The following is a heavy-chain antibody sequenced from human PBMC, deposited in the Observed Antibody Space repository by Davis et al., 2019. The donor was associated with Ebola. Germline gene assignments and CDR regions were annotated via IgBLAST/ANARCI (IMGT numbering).Heavy chain of an antibody. Sequence: MPSETLSLTCTVSGVSLNSGDYYWSWVRQLPGKGLEWIGFIYTSGSAYYNPSLESQVTISLDTSKSHFSLKLSSVTAADTAVYYCARQLTYYYDSSGYYTHNYFDYWGQGTLVTVSS. CDR1: GVSLNSGDYY. CDR3: ARQLTYYYDSSGYYTHNYFDY. D-gene: IGHD3-22*01. V-gene: IGHV4-31*01. J-gene: IGHJ4*02. CDR2: IYTSGSA.